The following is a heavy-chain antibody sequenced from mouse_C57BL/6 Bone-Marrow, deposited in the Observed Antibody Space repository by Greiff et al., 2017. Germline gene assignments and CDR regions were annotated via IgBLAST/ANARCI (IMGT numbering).Heavy chain of an antibody. J-gene: IGHJ2*01. CDR2: ISDGGSYT. D-gene: IGHD1-1*01. CDR3: ARDYYGSSSPYYFDY. CDR1: GFTFSSYA. Sequence: EVMLVEAGGGLVKPGGSLKLSCAASGFTFSSYAMSWVRQTPEKRLEWVATISDGGSYTYYPDNVKGRFTISRDNAKNNLYLQMSHLKSEDTAMYYCARDYYGSSSPYYFDYWGQGTTLTVSS. V-gene: IGHV5-4*01.